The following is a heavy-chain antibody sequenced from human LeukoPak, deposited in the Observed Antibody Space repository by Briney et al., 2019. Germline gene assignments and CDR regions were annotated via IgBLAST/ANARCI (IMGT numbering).Heavy chain of an antibody. J-gene: IGHJ3*02. CDR3: ARPSLGDAFDI. CDR2: IYHSGST. Sequence: SETLSLTCAVSGYSISSGYYWGWIRQPPGKGLEWIGSIYHSGSTYYNPSLKSRVTISVDTSKNQFSLKLSSVTAADTAVYYCARPSLGDAFDIWGQGTMVTVSS. V-gene: IGHV4-38-2*01. CDR1: GYSISSGYY. D-gene: IGHD2-2*01.